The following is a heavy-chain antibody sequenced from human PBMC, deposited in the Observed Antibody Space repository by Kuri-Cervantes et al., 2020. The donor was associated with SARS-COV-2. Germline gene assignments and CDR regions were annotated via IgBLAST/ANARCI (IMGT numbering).Heavy chain of an antibody. CDR3: ARPLEGGDYFDY. V-gene: IGHV4-39*01. CDR1: GGSISSSSYY. D-gene: IGHD3-16*01. CDR2: IYYSGST. Sequence: SETLSLTCTVSGGSISSSSYYWGWIRQPPGKGLEWIGSIYYSGSTCYNPSLKSRVTISVDTSKNQFSLKLSSVTAADTAVYYCARPLEGGDYFDYWGQGTLVTVSS. J-gene: IGHJ4*02.